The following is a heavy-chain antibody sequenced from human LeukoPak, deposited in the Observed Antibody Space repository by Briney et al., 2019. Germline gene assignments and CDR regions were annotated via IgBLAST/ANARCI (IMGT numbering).Heavy chain of an antibody. CDR2: INPKSGGT. CDR1: GYTFTGYY. Sequence: ASVKVSCKASGYTFTGYYMHWVRQAPGQGLEWMGWINPKSGGTNYAQKFQGRVTMTRDTSISTAYMGLSRPRSDDTAVYYCARWRRIGYSSGWFQRGPAFDIWGQGTMVTVSS. D-gene: IGHD6-19*01. CDR3: ARWRRIGYSSGWFQRGPAFDI. J-gene: IGHJ3*02. V-gene: IGHV1-2*02.